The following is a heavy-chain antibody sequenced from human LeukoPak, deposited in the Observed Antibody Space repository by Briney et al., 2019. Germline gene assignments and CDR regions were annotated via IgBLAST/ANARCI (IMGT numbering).Heavy chain of an antibody. J-gene: IGHJ6*02. CDR2: ISYDGSNK. V-gene: IGHV3-30-3*01. D-gene: IGHD3-10*01. Sequence: GGSLRLSCAASGFTFSSYAMHWVRQAPGKGLEWVAVISYDGSNKYYADSVKGRFTISRDNSKNTLYLQMNSLGAEDTAVYYCARDGSDWGQGTTVTVSS. CDR3: ARDGSD. CDR1: GFTFSSYA.